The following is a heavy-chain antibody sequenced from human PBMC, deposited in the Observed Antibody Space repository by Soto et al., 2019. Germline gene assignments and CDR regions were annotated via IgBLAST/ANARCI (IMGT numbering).Heavy chain of an antibody. CDR1: GGSLTNYY. CDR2: IHHSGVT. CDR3: ATEAGGYCTSTGCYGRFYFDY. V-gene: IGHV4-59*01. J-gene: IGHJ4*02. Sequence: QVQLQESGPRLVKPSETLSLTCTVSGGSLTNYYWSWIRQPPGKGLEWLGYIHHSGVTNYNPSLQSLVTMSVDTSKNQYSLRLNSLTAADTAVYYCATEAGGYCTSTGCYGRFYFDYWGQGTLATVSS. D-gene: IGHD2-2*01.